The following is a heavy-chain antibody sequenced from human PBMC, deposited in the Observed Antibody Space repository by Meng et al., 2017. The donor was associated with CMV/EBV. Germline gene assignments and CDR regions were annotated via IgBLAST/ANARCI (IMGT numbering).Heavy chain of an antibody. D-gene: IGHD4-17*01. CDR1: GGSVSSGSYD. V-gene: IGHV4-61*01. CDR2: IYYSGST. J-gene: IGHJ5*02. CDR3: ARERVTTVTTHWFDP. Sequence: SETLSLTCTVSGGSVSSGSYDWSWIRQPPGKGLEWIGYIYYSGSTTYNPSLKSRVTISVNTSKNQFSLKLSSVTAADTAVYYCARERVTTVTTHWFDPWGQGTLVTVSS.